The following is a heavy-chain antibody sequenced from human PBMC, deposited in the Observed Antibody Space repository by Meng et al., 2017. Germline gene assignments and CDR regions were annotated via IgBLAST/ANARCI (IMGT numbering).Heavy chain of an antibody. CDR3: AREKHYYDSSGYYQTDAFDI. V-gene: IGHV1-46*01. Sequence: ASVKVSCKASGYTFTSYYMHWVRQAPGQGLEWMGIINPSGGSTSYAQKFQGRVTMTRDTSTSTVYMELSSLRSEDTAVYYCAREKHYYDSSGYYQTDAFDIWGQGTMVTVSS. CDR2: INPSGGST. CDR1: GYTFTSYY. D-gene: IGHD3-22*01. J-gene: IGHJ3*02.